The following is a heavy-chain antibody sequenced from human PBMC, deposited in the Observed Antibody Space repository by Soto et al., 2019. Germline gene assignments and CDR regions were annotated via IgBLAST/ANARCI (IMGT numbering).Heavy chain of an antibody. CDR1: GFTFTSSA. Sequence: SVKVSCKASGFTFTSSAVQWVRQARGQRLEWIGWIVVGSGNTNYAQNFQGRVTITADKSTSTAYMELSSLTSDDTAVYYCASHFTGVLVLGASPPGGDNYGWDVWGQGTTVTVSS. J-gene: IGHJ6*02. CDR3: ASHFTGVLVLGASPPGGDNYGWDV. CDR2: IVVGSGNT. V-gene: IGHV1-58*01. D-gene: IGHD2-15*01.